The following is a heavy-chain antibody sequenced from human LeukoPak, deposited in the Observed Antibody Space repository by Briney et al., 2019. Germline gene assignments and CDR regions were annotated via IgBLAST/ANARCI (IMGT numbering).Heavy chain of an antibody. Sequence: VGSLRLSCATSTFTFTSYTMNWVRQAPGQGLEWISCISPSSNSKYHADSVKGRFTISRDNAENSLYMQMNSLRAEDTGVYYCVRDFLGESGAGGYWGQGTLVTVSS. J-gene: IGHJ4*02. CDR3: VRDFLGESGAGGY. CDR1: TFTFTSYT. D-gene: IGHD3-10*01. V-gene: IGHV3-21*01. CDR2: ISPSSNSK.